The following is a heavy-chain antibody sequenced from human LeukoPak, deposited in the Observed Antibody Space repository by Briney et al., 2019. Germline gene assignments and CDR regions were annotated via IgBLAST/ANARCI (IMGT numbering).Heavy chain of an antibody. CDR3: ARDMSSGWSFDY. V-gene: IGHV1-3*01. CDR1: GYTFTSYA. D-gene: IGHD6-19*01. J-gene: IGHJ4*02. CDR2: INAGNGNT. Sequence: ASVKVSCTASGYTFTSYAMHWVRQAPGQRLEWMGWINAGNGNTKYSQKFQGRVTITRDTSASTAYMELSSLRCEDTSIYYCARDMSSGWSFDYWGQGTLVTVSS.